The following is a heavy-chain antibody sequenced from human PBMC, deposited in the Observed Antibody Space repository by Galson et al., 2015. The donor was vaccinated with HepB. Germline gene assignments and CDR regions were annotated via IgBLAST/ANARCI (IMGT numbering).Heavy chain of an antibody. V-gene: IGHV1-46*03. CDR3: ARDRRVAAAGTYYYYYMDV. CDR1: GYTFTSYY. CDR2: INPSGGST. Sequence: SVKVSCKASGYTFTSYYMHWVRQAPGQGLEWMGIINPSGGSTSYAQKFQGRVTMTRDTSTSTVYMELSSLRSEDTAVYYCARDRRVAAAGTYYYYYMDVWGKGTTVTVSS. D-gene: IGHD6-13*01. J-gene: IGHJ6*03.